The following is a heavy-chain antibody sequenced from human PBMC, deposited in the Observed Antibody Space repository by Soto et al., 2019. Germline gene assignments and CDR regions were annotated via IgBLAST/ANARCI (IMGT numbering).Heavy chain of an antibody. J-gene: IGHJ4*02. CDR1: GGSISSSSYY. Sequence: SLTCTVSGGSISSSSYYWGWIRQPPGKGLEWIGSIYYSGNTYYKPSLKSRVSISIDTSRNQFSLKLTSVTAADTGVYYCASSSPFHYWGPGILVTVSS. CDR3: ASSSPFHY. CDR2: IYYSGNT. D-gene: IGHD6-6*01. V-gene: IGHV4-39*01.